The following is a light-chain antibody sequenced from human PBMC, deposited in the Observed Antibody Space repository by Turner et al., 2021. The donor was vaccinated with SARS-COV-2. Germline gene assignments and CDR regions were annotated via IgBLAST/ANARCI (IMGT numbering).Light chain of an antibody. Sequence: ELVLTQSPATLSLSPGEGATLSCRASQSVSSNLAWYQQKPGQAPRLLIYDASNRATGTPARFSGSGSGTDFTLTISSLEPEDFAIYYCQQRSNWPRTFGQGTKVEIK. V-gene: IGKV3-11*01. CDR2: DAS. CDR1: QSVSSN. CDR3: QQRSNWPRT. J-gene: IGKJ1*01.